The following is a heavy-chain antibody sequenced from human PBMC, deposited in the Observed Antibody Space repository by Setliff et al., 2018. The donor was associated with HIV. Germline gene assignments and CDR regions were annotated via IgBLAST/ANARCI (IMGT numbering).Heavy chain of an antibody. Sequence: PSETLSLTCTVSGGAISSSYYYWGWIRQPPGKGLERIGSIYHSGSTYYNPSLKGRVTISVDTSKKQFSLKLSSVTAADTAVYYCARLITRGAARPLGEDAFDIWGQGTMVTVSS. CDR1: GGAISSSYYY. D-gene: IGHD6-6*01. CDR3: ARLITRGAARPLGEDAFDI. CDR2: IYHSGST. J-gene: IGHJ3*02. V-gene: IGHV4-39*07.